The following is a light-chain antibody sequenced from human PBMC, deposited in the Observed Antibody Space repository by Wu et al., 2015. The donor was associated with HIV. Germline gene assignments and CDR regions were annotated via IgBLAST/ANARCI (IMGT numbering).Light chain of an antibody. J-gene: IGKJ2*03. CDR1: QSVSIY. V-gene: IGKV3-11*01. CDR3: QQRSKWPFS. Sequence: EIVLTQSPATLSLPPGERATLSCRASQSVSIYLAWYQQKPGQAPRLLIYDTSNRATGIPARFSGSGSGTDFTLTISSLEPEDFAVYYCQQRSKWPFSFGQGTKLEIK. CDR2: DTS.